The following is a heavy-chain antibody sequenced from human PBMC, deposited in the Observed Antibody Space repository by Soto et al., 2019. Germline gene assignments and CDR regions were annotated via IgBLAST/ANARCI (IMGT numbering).Heavy chain of an antibody. J-gene: IGHJ6*03. CDR2: ISGSGGST. CDR3: AKDIVPAAKGQNYYYYMDV. Sequence: GGSLRLSCAASGFTFSSYAMSWVRQAPGKGLEWVSAISGSGGSTYYADSVKGRFTISRDNSKNTLYLQMNSLRAEDTAVYYCAKDIVPAAKGQNYYYYMDVWGKGTTVTVSS. CDR1: GFTFSSYA. D-gene: IGHD2-2*01. V-gene: IGHV3-23*01.